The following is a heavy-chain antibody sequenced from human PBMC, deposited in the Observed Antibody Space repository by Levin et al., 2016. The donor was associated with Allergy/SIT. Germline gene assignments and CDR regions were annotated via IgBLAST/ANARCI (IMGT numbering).Heavy chain of an antibody. V-gene: IGHV3-48*02. CDR2: ISSSSSTI. D-gene: IGHD4-17*01. CDR3: ASPTSSHGDYSYYYYGMDV. J-gene: IGHJ6*02. Sequence: WIRQPPGKGLEWVSYISSSSSTIYYADSVKGRFTISRDNAKNSLYLQMNSLRDEDTAVYYCASPTSSHGDYSYYYYGMDVWGQGTTVTVSS.